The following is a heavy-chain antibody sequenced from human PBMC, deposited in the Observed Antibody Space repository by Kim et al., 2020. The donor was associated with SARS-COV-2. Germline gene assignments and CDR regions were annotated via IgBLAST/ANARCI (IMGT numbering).Heavy chain of an antibody. Sequence: PSLKSRVTISVDTSKNPFSLKLSSVTAADTAVYYCARDYWAGYYYYGMDVWGQGTTVTVSS. J-gene: IGHJ6*02. V-gene: IGHV4-34*01. CDR3: ARDYWAGYYYYGMDV. D-gene: IGHD2-8*02.